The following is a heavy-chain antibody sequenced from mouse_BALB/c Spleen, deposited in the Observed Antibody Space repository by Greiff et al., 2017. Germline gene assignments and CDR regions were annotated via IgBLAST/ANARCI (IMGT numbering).Heavy chain of an antibody. CDR3: ASMRYYGSSYWFAY. CDR2: ILPGSGST. J-gene: IGHJ3*01. D-gene: IGHD1-1*01. Sequence: VQVVESGAELMKPGASVKISCKATGYTFSSYWIEWVKQRPGHGLEWIGEILPGSGSTNYNEKFKGKATFTADTSSNTAYMQLSSLTSEDSAVYYCASMRYYGSSYWFAYWGQGTLVTVSA. CDR1: GYTFSSYW. V-gene: IGHV1-9*01.